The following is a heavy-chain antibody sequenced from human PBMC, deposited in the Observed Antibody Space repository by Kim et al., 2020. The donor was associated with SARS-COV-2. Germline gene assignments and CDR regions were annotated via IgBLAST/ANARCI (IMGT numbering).Heavy chain of an antibody. D-gene: IGHD6-19*01. CDR2: IYTSGST. CDR1: GGSISSGSYY. CDR3: ARDSFAWDGSGWYWVYYFDY. Sequence: SETLSLTCTVSGGSISSGSYYWSWIRQPAGKGLEWIGRIYTSGSTNYNPSLKSRVTISVDTSKNQFSLKLSSVTAADTAVYYCARDSFAWDGSGWYWVYYFDYWGQGTLVTVSS. V-gene: IGHV4-61*02. J-gene: IGHJ4*02.